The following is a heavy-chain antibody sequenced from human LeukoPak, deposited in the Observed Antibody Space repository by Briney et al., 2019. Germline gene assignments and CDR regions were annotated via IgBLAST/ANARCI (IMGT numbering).Heavy chain of an antibody. Sequence: PSETLSLTCNVSGGSISIDGYYWSWIRQHPGKGLEWIGYISYSGSTYYNPSLKSRVTISMDTSKIQFSLKLNSVIAADTAVYYCARESRRYGYGFDHWGQGTLVTVSS. CDR3: ARESRRYGYGFDH. J-gene: IGHJ4*02. D-gene: IGHD5-18*01. CDR2: ISYSGST. V-gene: IGHV4-31*03. CDR1: GGSISIDGYY.